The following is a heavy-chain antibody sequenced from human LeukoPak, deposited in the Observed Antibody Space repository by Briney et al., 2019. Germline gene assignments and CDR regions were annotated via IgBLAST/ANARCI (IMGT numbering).Heavy chain of an antibody. J-gene: IGHJ6*02. Sequence: PSETLSLTCTVSGGSITSGGYYWSWIRQHPGKGLEWIGYIYYSGATNYNPSLKSRVTISVDKSKNQFSLKLSSVTAADTAVYHCARASPSMDVWGQGTTVTVSS. V-gene: IGHV4-31*03. CDR1: GGSITSGGYY. CDR2: IYYSGAT. CDR3: ARASPSMDV.